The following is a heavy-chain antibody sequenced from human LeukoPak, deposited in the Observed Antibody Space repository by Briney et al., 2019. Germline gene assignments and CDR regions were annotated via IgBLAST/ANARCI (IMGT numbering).Heavy chain of an antibody. CDR1: GGSISRHY. CDR2: ISYSGST. D-gene: IGHD3-22*01. J-gene: IGHJ3*02. V-gene: IGHV4-59*08. CDR3: ARLLNNDNSGDPDTFDM. Sequence: PSETLSLTCSVSGGSISRHYWSWIRQPPGKGLEWIGYISYSGSTRYNPSFQSRVTISMEMSKTHFSLKLTSVTAADTAVYCCARLLNNDNSGDPDTFDMWGPGTMVTVSS.